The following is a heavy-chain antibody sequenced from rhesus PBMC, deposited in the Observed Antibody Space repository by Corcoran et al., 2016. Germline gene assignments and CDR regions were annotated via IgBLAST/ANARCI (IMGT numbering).Heavy chain of an antibody. D-gene: IGHD6-25*01. V-gene: IGHV4-169*02. Sequence: QLRLQESGPGLVKPSETLSVTCAVSGGSISRSYWSWIRQAPGKGLAWIGYIYGSGSTTYSNPSLKSRVTRSVDTSKNQRSLKLSSVTAADTAGYYCASDRLAAAGGEFFDYWGQGVLVTVSS. CDR3: ASDRLAAAGGEFFDY. CDR1: GGSISRSY. CDR2: IYGSGSTT. J-gene: IGHJ4*01.